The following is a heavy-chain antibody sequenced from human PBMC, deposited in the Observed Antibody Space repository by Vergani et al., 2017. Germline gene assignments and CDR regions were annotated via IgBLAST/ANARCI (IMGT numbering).Heavy chain of an antibody. CDR3: ARSKDGYNYVGDS. CDR2: INGDGSST. CDR1: GGFSLSSYW. D-gene: IGHD5-24*01. V-gene: IGHV3-74*01. Sequence: EVQLVESGGGLVQPGGSLRLSCEASGGFSLSSYWIHWVRQAPGKGLMWFSRINGDGSSTSYADSVKGRFTISRDNAKNTLYLQMNILRAEDTAVYYCARSKDGYNYVGDSWGQGTLVTVSS. J-gene: IGHJ4*02.